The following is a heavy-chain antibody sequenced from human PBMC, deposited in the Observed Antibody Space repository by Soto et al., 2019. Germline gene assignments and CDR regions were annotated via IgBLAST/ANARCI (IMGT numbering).Heavy chain of an antibody. CDR2: IIPILGIA. D-gene: IGHD3-10*01. CDR1: GGTFSSYT. Sequence: QVQLVQSGAEVKKPGSSVKVSCKASGGTFSSYTISWVRQAPGQGLEWMGRIIPILGIANYAQKFQGRVTITADKSTSTAYIELSSLRSEDTAVYYCARDQGFGESTDAWGQGTLVTVSS. V-gene: IGHV1-69*08. J-gene: IGHJ5*02. CDR3: ARDQGFGESTDA.